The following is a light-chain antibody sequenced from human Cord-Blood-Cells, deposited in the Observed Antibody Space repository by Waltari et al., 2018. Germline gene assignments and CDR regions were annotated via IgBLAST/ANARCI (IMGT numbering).Light chain of an antibody. Sequence: DIQMTQSPSTLSASVGDRVTITCRASQSIRSWLAWYQQKPGKAPKLLIYKASSLESGVPSRFSGSGSGTEFTLTISSLQPDDLATYYCQQYNSYSYTFGQGTKLEIK. CDR2: KAS. J-gene: IGKJ2*01. CDR3: QQYNSYSYT. CDR1: QSIRSW. V-gene: IGKV1-5*03.